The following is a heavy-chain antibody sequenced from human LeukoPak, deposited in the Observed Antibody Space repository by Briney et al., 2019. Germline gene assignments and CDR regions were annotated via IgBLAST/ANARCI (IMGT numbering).Heavy chain of an antibody. CDR2: INPNRGGT. V-gene: IGHV1-2*02. CDR3: ARAPKGDYSAHFDY. J-gene: IGHJ4*02. D-gene: IGHD3-16*01. CDR1: GFTFTGYY. Sequence: GGSLRLSCAASGFTFTGYYMHWVRQAPGQGLEWMGWINPNRGGTNYAQKFQGRVTMTRDTSISTAYMELSRLRSDDTAVYYCARAPKGDYSAHFDYWGQGTLVSVSS.